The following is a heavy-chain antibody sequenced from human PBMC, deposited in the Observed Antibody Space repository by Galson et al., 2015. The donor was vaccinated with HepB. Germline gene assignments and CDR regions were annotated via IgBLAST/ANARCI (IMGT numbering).Heavy chain of an antibody. V-gene: IGHV1-8*01. J-gene: IGHJ3*02. Sequence: SVKVSCKASGYTFTSYDINWVRQATGQGLEWMGWMNPNSGNTGYAQKFQGRVTMTRNTSISTAYMELSSLRSEDTAVYYCARLSLDYSNYNTDAFDIWGQGTMVTVSS. D-gene: IGHD4-11*01. CDR1: GYTFTSYD. CDR3: ARLSLDYSNYNTDAFDI. CDR2: MNPNSGNT.